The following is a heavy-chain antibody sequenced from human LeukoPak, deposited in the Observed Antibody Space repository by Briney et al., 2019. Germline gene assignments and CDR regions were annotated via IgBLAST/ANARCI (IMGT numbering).Heavy chain of an antibody. CDR2: IYPGDSDT. CDR1: GYSFTSYW. J-gene: IGHJ4*02. CDR3: ARLRTYGDYAMNY. V-gene: IGHV5-51*01. D-gene: IGHD4-17*01. Sequence: GESLQISCKGSGYSFTSYWIGWVRQMPAKGLEWMGIIYPGDSDTRYSPSFEGQVTMSADKSISTAYLQWSSLKASDTAMYYCARLRTYGDYAMNYWGQGTLVTVSS.